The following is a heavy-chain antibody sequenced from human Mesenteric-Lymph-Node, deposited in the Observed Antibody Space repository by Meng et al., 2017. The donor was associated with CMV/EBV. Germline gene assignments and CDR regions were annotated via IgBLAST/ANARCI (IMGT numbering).Heavy chain of an antibody. J-gene: IGHJ4*02. Sequence: LNCGVYGGSIIGYFWSWIRQPPGKGLEWIGEISHAGTTNYNPSLKSRVTLSLDMSKNQFSLNLSSVTAADTAVYYCARVSSVSSSSLWGQGTLVTVSS. CDR3: ARVSSVSSSSL. D-gene: IGHD6-6*01. CDR2: ISHAGTT. CDR1: GGSIIGYF. V-gene: IGHV4-34*01.